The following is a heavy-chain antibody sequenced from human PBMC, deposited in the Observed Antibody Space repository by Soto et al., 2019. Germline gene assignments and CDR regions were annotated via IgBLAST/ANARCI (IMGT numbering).Heavy chain of an antibody. D-gene: IGHD3-16*01. J-gene: IGHJ6*03. V-gene: IGHV3-23*01. CDR3: WKFRGESNHTYYTDA. Sequence: EVQLLESGGTLVQPGGSLRLSCAASGFIFSNYAMTWVRQAPGKGLEWVSYCGGGGSTYYADPVKGRFTCSRDNSKNTLFLQMNSLRAEDTAVYFCWKFRGESNHTYYTDAWGKGTTVNVSS. CDR2: CGGGGST. CDR1: GFIFSNYA.